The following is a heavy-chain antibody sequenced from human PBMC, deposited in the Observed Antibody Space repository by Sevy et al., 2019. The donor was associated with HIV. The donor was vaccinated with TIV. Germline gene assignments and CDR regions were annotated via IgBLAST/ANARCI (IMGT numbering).Heavy chain of an antibody. CDR2: IGTAGDT. D-gene: IGHD5-12*01. J-gene: IGHJ4*02. CDR3: ARAGSGNDGYFDY. CDR1: GFTFSSND. Sequence: GGSLRLSCAGSGFTFSSNDMHWVRQATGKGLEWVSGIGTAGDTYYPGSVKGRFTISREDAKNSLYLQMNSLGAGDTAVYYCARAGSGNDGYFDYWGQGTLVTVSS. V-gene: IGHV3-13*01.